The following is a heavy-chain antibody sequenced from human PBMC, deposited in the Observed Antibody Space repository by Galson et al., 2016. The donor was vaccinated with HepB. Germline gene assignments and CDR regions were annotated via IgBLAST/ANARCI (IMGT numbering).Heavy chain of an antibody. Sequence: QSGAEVTKPGESLRISCKGSGFSFTSHFITWVRQMPGKGLEWMGRIDPSDSYTNYSPSFQGHVTMSIDKSISTAYLQWSSLKASDTAMYYCARLPRIQLALDVWGQGTTVTVSS. J-gene: IGHJ6*02. CDR2: IDPSDSYT. CDR3: ARLPRIQLALDV. CDR1: GFSFTSHF. V-gene: IGHV5-10-1*01. D-gene: IGHD1-1*01.